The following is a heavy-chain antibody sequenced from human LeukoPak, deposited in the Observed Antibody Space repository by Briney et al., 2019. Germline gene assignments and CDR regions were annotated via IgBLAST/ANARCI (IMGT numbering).Heavy chain of an antibody. V-gene: IGHV3-9*01. CDR1: GFTFDDYA. J-gene: IGHJ6*02. CDR3: AKEKYCSGGSCYSAHYYYYGMDV. D-gene: IGHD2-15*01. Sequence: PGGSLRLSCAASGFTFDDYAMQWVRQAPGKGLEWVSGISWNSGSIGYADSVKGRFTISRDNAKNSLYLQMNSLRAEDTALYYCAKEKYCSGGSCYSAHYYYYGMDVWAKGPRSPSP. CDR2: ISWNSGSI.